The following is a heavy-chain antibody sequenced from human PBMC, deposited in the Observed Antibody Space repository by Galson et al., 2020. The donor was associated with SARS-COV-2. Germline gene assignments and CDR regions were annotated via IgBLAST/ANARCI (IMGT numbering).Heavy chain of an antibody. CDR2: INPNSGGT. Sequence: ASVKVSCKASGYTFTGYYMHWVRQAPGQGLEWMGWINPNSGGTNSAQKFQGRVTLTRDTSISTAYMELTSLRSDDTAIYYCASNRGSGSYSALDYWGQGTLVTVSS. CDR3: ASNRGSGSYSALDY. D-gene: IGHD3-10*01. J-gene: IGHJ4*02. CDR1: GYTFTGYY. V-gene: IGHV1-2*02.